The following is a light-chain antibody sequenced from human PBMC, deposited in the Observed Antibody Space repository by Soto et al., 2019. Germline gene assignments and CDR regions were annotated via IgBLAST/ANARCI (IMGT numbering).Light chain of an antibody. V-gene: IGLV1-44*01. J-gene: IGLJ3*02. CDR2: SDT. CDR3: AAWDDSLNGWV. CDR1: SSNIGVND. Sequence: QSVLTQSPSASGTPGQRVTISCSGSSSNIGVNDVNWYQQLPKTTPKLLIYSDTQRPSAVPDRISGSKSGTSASLAISGLQSEDEADYYCAAWDDSLNGWVFGGGTKLTVL.